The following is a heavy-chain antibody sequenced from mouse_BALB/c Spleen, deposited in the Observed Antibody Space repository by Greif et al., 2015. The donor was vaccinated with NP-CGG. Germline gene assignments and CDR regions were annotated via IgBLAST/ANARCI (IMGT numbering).Heavy chain of an antibody. J-gene: IGHJ2*01. CDR2: ISSGGSYT. CDR1: GFTFSSYA. Sequence: EVKLMESGGGLVKPGGSLKLSCAASGFTFSSYAMSWVRQSPEKRLEWVAEISSGGSYTYYPDTVTGRFTISRDNAKNXLYLEMSSLRSEDTAMYYCARVYGNYFFDYWGQGTALTVSS. CDR3: ARVYGNYFFDY. V-gene: IGHV5-9-4*01. D-gene: IGHD2-1*01.